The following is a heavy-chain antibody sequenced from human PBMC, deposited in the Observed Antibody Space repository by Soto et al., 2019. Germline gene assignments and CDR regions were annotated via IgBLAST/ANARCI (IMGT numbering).Heavy chain of an antibody. J-gene: IGHJ4*02. V-gene: IGHV3-30*18. CDR1: GFTFSSYG. Sequence: PGGSLRLSCAASGFTFSSYGMHWVRQAPGKGLEWVAVISYDGSNKYYADSVKGRFTISRDNSKNTLYLQMNSLRAEDTAVYYCAKDLEYYYDSSGYPPGTDYWGQGTLITVSS. D-gene: IGHD3-22*01. CDR2: ISYDGSNK. CDR3: AKDLEYYYDSSGYPPGTDY.